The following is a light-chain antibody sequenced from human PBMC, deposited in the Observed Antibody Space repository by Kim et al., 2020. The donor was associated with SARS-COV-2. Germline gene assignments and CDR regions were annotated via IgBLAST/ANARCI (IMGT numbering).Light chain of an antibody. CDR1: SLTHYY. J-gene: IGLJ1*01. V-gene: IGLV3-19*01. Sequence: SSELTQDPAVSVALGHTVTITCQGDSLTHYYASWYQQRPGQAPVIVIYDKNSRPSGSPDRFSGSSSGNTASLTITGALAEDEADYYCNSRDSSAQRYVFGTGTKVTVL. CDR3: NSRDSSAQRYV. CDR2: DKN.